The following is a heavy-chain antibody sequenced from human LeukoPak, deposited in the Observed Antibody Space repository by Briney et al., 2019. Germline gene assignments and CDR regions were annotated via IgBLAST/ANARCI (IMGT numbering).Heavy chain of an antibody. V-gene: IGHV3-21*01. CDR3: ARDVLIAADGVIRLDAFDI. Sequence: GGSLRLSCAASGFTFSSYNMNWVRQTPGKGLEWDSPISSSSSFIYYADSVKGRFTISRDNAKNSLYLQMNSLRAEDTAVYYCARDVLIAADGVIRLDAFDIWGQGTLVTVSS. D-gene: IGHD6-13*01. CDR2: ISSSSSFI. CDR1: GFTFSSYN. J-gene: IGHJ3*02.